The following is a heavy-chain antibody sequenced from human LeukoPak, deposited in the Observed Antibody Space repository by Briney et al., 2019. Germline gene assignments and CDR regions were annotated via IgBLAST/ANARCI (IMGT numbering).Heavy chain of an antibody. J-gene: IGHJ6*02. D-gene: IGHD4-17*01. CDR2: IYYSGST. Sequence: TSETLSLTCTVSGGSISSYYWSWIRQPPGKGLEWIGYIYYSGSTNYNPSLKSRVTISVDTSKNQFSLKLSSVTAADTAVYYCARHDYGDYEWSVRYYYGMDVWGQGTTVTVSS. CDR1: GGSISSYY. V-gene: IGHV4-59*08. CDR3: ARHDYGDYEWSVRYYYGMDV.